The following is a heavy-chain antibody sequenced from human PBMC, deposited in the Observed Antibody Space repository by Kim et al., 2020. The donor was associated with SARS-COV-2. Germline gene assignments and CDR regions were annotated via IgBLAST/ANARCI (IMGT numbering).Heavy chain of an antibody. J-gene: IGHJ4*02. CDR3: ARSLISLQQYYFDY. V-gene: IGHV3-30-3*01. D-gene: IGHD3-16*01. CDR1: GFTFSSYA. CDR2: ISYDGSNK. Sequence: GGSLRLSCAASGFTFSSYAMHWVRQAPGKGLEWVAVISYDGSNKYYADSVKGRFTISRDNSKNTLYLQMNSLRAEDTAVYYCARSLISLQQYYFDYWGQGTLVTVSS.